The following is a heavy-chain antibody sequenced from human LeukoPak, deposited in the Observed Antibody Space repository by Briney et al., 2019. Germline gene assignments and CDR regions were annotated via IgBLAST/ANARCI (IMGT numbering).Heavy chain of an antibody. CDR3: AKDLGSSSWYYFDY. V-gene: IGHV3-21*04. CDR1: GFTFSTYS. Sequence: GGSLRLSCAASGFTFSTYSMNWVRQAPGKGLEWVSSISTSSIYIYYADSVKGRFTISRDNSKNTLYLQMNSLRAEDTAVYYCAKDLGSSSWYYFDYWGQGTLVTVSS. CDR2: ISTSSIYI. D-gene: IGHD6-13*01. J-gene: IGHJ4*02.